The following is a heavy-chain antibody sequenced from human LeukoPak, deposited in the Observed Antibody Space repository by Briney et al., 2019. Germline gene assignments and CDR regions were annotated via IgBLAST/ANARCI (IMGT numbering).Heavy chain of an antibody. D-gene: IGHD4-17*01. CDR2: MLYDGTNK. J-gene: IGHJ4*02. CDR3: ANLATVTTFGIFDY. V-gene: IGHV3-30*02. Sequence: PGGSLRLSCAASGFTFSSFGMHWVRQAPGQGLEWVAFMLYDGTNKYYADSVKGRFTISRDNSKNTLYLQMNSLRAEDTAVYYCANLATVTTFGIFDYWGQGTLVTVSS. CDR1: GFTFSSFG.